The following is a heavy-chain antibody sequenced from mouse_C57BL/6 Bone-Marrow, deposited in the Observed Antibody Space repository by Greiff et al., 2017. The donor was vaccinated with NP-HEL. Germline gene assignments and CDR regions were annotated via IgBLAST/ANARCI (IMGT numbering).Heavy chain of an antibody. Sequence: VQLQQSGAELARPGASVKMSCKASGYTFTSYTMHWVKQRPGQGLEWIGYINPSSGYTKYNQKFKDKATLTADKSSSTAYMQLSSLTSEDSAVYYCARYYDYDALYAMDYWGQGTSVTVSS. CDR3: ARYYDYDALYAMDY. D-gene: IGHD2-4*01. CDR2: INPSSGYT. CDR1: GYTFTSYT. V-gene: IGHV1-4*01. J-gene: IGHJ4*01.